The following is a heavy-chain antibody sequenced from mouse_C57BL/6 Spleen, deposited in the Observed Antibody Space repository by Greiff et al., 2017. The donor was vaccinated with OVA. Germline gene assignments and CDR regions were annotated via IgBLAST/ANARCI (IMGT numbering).Heavy chain of an antibody. CDR1: GYAFSSSW. CDR3: EGSTTVVEGYFDV. CDR2: IYPGDGDT. Sequence: VQLQESGPGLVQPGASVKISCKASGYAFSSSWMNWVKQRPGKGLEWIGRIYPGDGDTNYNGKYKGKGTLTADKSSSTAYMQLNSLTSEDSAVDFCEGSTTVVEGYFDVWGTGTTVTVSS. V-gene: IGHV1-82*01. D-gene: IGHD1-1*01. J-gene: IGHJ1*03.